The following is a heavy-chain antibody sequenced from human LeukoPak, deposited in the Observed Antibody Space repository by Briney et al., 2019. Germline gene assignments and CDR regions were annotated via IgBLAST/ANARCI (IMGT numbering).Heavy chain of an antibody. V-gene: IGHV1-69*05. D-gene: IGHD2-15*01. CDR2: IIPIFGTA. CDR3: AREGYCSGGSCYPGYNWFDP. Sequence: GASVKVSCKASGGTFSSYAMSWVRQAPGQGLEWMGVIIPIFGTANYAQKFQGRVTITTDESTSTAYMELSSLRSEDTAVYYCAREGYCSGGSCYPGYNWFDPWGQGTLVTVSS. CDR1: GGTFSSYA. J-gene: IGHJ5*02.